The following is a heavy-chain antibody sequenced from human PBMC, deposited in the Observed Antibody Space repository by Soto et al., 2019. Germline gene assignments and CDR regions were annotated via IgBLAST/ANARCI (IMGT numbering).Heavy chain of an antibody. Sequence: QVQLVQSGAEVKKPGSSVKVSCKASGGTFSNYALISWVRQAPGQGLEWMGGIIPIDATVNYAQKFQGRITITADESTNTAYMELGSLRSEDTAVYYCARDLLWFRYTYWDVWGQGTTVTVSS. D-gene: IGHD1-1*01. CDR1: GGTFSNYA. CDR3: ARDLLWFRYTYWDV. CDR2: IIPIDATV. V-gene: IGHV1-69*12. J-gene: IGHJ6*01.